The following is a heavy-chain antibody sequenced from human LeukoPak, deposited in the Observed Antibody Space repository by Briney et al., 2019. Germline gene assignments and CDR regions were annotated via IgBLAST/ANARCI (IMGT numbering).Heavy chain of an antibody. V-gene: IGHV3-30-3*01. D-gene: IGHD1-26*01. CDR2: ISYDGSNK. J-gene: IGHJ4*02. CDR1: GFIFSNYA. CDR3: ARDSGSVRDYLDY. Sequence: GRSLRLSCTASGFIFSNYAMDWVRQAPGEGLEWVAIISYDGSNKYYADSVKGRFTISRDNSKNTLYLQMNSLRAEDTAVYYCARDSGSVRDYLDYWGQGTLVTVSS.